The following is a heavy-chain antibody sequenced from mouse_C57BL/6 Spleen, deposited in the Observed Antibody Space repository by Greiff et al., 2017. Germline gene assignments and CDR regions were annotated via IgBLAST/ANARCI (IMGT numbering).Heavy chain of an antibody. V-gene: IGHV7-3*01. D-gene: IGHD4-1*01. CDR2: IRNKANGYTT. Sequence: EVMLVESGGGLVQPGGSLSLSCAASGFTFTDYYMSWVRQPPGKALEWLGFIRNKANGYTTEYSASVKGRFTISRDNPQSILYLQMKALRAEDSATYYCARYATGGAWFAYWGQGTLGTVSA. CDR3: ARYATGGAWFAY. CDR1: GFTFTDYY. J-gene: IGHJ3*01.